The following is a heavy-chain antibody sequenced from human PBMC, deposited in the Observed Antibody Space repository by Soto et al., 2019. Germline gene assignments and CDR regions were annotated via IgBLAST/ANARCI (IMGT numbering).Heavy chain of an antibody. CDR2: ISGSGGST. CDR3: AKSFKGYCSGACRG. J-gene: IGHJ4*02. D-gene: IGHD2-15*01. Sequence: GGSLRLSCSASGFTFSSYAMGWVRQAPGKGLEWVSAISGSGGSTYYADSVKGRFTISRDNSKNTLYLQMNSLRAEDTAVSYCAKSFKGYCSGACRGWGQGTLVTISS. V-gene: IGHV3-23*01. CDR1: GFTFSSYA.